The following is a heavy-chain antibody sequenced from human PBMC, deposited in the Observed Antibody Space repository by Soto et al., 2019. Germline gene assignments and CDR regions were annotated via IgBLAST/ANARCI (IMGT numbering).Heavy chain of an antibody. Sequence: QVQLVQCGAEVKKPGASVKVSCKASGYTYTSYDINWVRQASGQGLEWMGWMNPNSGNTGYAQKFQGRVTMTRDTSISTAYMELRSLRSEDTAVYYCAGPWNKQWGQGTLVTVSS. J-gene: IGHJ4*02. CDR1: GYTYTSYD. CDR3: AGPWNKQ. D-gene: IGHD1-1*01. V-gene: IGHV1-8*01. CDR2: MNPNSGNT.